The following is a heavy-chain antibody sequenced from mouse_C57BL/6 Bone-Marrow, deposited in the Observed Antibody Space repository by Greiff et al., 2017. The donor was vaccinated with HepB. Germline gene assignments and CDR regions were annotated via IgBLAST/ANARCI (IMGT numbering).Heavy chain of an antibody. Sequence: EVKVVESGGGLVKPGGSLKLSCAASGFTFSDYGMHWVRQAPEKGLEWVAYISSGSSTIYYADTVKGRFTISRDNAKNTLFLQMTSLRSEDTAMYYCARGTGPWYFDVWGTGTTVTVSS. D-gene: IGHD3-3*01. CDR3: ARGTGPWYFDV. V-gene: IGHV5-17*01. J-gene: IGHJ1*03. CDR1: GFTFSDYG. CDR2: ISSGSSTI.